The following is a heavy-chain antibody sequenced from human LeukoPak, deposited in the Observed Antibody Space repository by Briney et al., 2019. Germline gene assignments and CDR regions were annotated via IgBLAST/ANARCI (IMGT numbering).Heavy chain of an antibody. CDR2: IIAIFGTA. CDR3: ARGNVVVPAAMLPTYNWFDP. D-gene: IGHD2-2*01. CDR1: GGTFSSYA. J-gene: IGHJ5*02. Sequence: SVKVSYKASGGTFSSYAISWVRQAPGQGLEWMGVIIAIFGTANYAKKFEGRVTITTGEYTSTAYMELSSLRSEDTAVYYCARGNVVVPAAMLPTYNWFDPWGQGTLVTVSS. V-gene: IGHV1-69*05.